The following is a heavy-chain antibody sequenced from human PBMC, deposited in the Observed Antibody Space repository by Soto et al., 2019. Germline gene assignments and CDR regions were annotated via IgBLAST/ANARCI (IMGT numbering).Heavy chain of an antibody. CDR3: ARGCCGEPQRNNWFDP. CDR1: GYTFTGYY. J-gene: IGHJ5*02. D-gene: IGHD3-10*01. Sequence: ASVKVSCKASGYTFTGYYMHWVRQAPGQGLEWMGWINPNSGGTNYAQKFQGWVTMTRDTSISTAYMELSRLRSDDTAVYYCARGCCGEPQRNNWFDPWGQGTLVTVSS. CDR2: INPNSGGT. V-gene: IGHV1-2*04.